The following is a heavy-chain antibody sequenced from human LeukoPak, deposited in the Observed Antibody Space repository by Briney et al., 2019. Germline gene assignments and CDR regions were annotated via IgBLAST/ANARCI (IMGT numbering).Heavy chain of an antibody. J-gene: IGHJ3*02. CDR1: GFTFSSYW. D-gene: IGHD1-26*01. V-gene: IGHV3-7*01. CDR2: IKQDGSEK. Sequence: GGSLRLSCATSGFTFSSYWMTWVRQAPGKGLEWVANIKQDGSEKNYVDSVKGRFTISRDNAKNSLYLQMNSLRAEDTVVYYCAHSGSRSDTFDIWGQGTMVTVSS. CDR3: AHSGSRSDTFDI.